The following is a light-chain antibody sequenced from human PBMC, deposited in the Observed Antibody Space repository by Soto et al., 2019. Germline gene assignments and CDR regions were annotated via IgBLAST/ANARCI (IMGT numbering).Light chain of an antibody. CDR1: QNINWW. CDR2: DAS. Sequence: DIQMTQSPSTLSASVGDGVTITCRASQNINWWLAWYQLKPGKAPKLLIYDASTLQSGVPSRFSGSGSGTEFTLTISSLQPDEFAYYFCQQYNIYSRTFGQGTKVIIK. CDR3: QQYNIYSRT. V-gene: IGKV1-5*01. J-gene: IGKJ1*01.